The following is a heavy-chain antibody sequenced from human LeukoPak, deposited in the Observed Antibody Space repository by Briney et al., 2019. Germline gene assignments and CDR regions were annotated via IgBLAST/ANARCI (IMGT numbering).Heavy chain of an antibody. CDR3: ASGLRSWYYDNSGHYVDS. D-gene: IGHD3-22*01. J-gene: IGHJ4*02. CDR2: IYSGGST. V-gene: IGHV3-53*05. Sequence: GGSLRLSCAASGFTVSTNYMSWVRQAPGKGLEWVSVIYSGGSTYYADSAMGRFTISRDNSKNTLFLQMNSLRAEDTAVYFCASGLRSWYYDNSGHYVDSWGQGTLVTVSS. CDR1: GFTVSTNY.